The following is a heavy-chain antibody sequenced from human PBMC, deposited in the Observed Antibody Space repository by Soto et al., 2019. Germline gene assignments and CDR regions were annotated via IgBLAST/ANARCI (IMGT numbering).Heavy chain of an antibody. V-gene: IGHV3-30*18. CDR1: GFTFSSYG. D-gene: IGHD3-22*01. J-gene: IGHJ4*02. CDR2: ISYDGSNK. CDR3: AKELTYYYDSSGYYSDDY. Sequence: QVQLVESGGGVVQPGRSLRLSCAASGFTFSSYGMHWVRQAPGKGLEWVAVISYDGSNKYYADSVKGRFTISRDNSKNTLYLQMNSLRAEDTAVYYCAKELTYYYDSSGYYSDDYWGQGTLVTVSS.